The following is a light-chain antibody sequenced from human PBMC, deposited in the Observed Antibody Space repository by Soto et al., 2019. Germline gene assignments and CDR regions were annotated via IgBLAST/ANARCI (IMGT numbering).Light chain of an antibody. V-gene: IGKV3-20*01. Sequence: EIVMTQSPGTLSLSPGERATLSCRASQSVNSNYLAWYQQKPGQAPRLLIFGASSRATGISDRFSGSGSGTDFTLTISRLEPEDSAVYYCQQYGTSLFTFGPGTKVHIK. CDR3: QQYGTSLFT. CDR1: QSVNSNY. CDR2: GAS. J-gene: IGKJ3*01.